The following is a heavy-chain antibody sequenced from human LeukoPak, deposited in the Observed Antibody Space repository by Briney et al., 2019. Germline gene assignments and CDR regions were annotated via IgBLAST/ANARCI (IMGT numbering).Heavy chain of an antibody. J-gene: IGHJ4*02. V-gene: IGHV1-8*01. Sequence: GASVKVSCKASGYTFTSYDINWVRQATGQGLEWMGWMNPNSGNTGYAQKFQGRVTMTRNTSISTAYMELSSLRSEDTAVYYCARGRRGRGRSGSPPYFDYWGQGTLVTVSS. CDR3: ARGRRGRGRSGSPPYFDY. D-gene: IGHD6-19*01. CDR2: MNPNSGNT. CDR1: GYTFTSYD.